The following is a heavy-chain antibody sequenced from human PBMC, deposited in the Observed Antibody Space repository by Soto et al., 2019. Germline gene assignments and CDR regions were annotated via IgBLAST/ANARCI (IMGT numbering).Heavy chain of an antibody. D-gene: IGHD6-19*01. CDR2: IYYSGST. CDR1: GGSVSSYY. V-gene: IGHV4-59*02. J-gene: IGHJ6*03. CDR3: ATNRIPVAGVYYYLDV. Sequence: PSEALSLTGAGSGGSVSSYYWSWIRQPPGKGLEWIGYIYYSGSTNYNPSLKSRVTISVDTSKNQFSLKLSSVTAADTAVYYCATNRIPVAGVYYYLDVWGKGTTVTVSS.